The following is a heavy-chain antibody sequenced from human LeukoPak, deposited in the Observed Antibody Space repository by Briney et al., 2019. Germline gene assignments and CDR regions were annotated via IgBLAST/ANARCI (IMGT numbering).Heavy chain of an antibody. D-gene: IGHD3/OR15-3a*01. CDR3: ARDLSWRTGSLDY. CDR1: GFAFSDYY. Sequence: GGSLRLSCAASGFAFSDYYMIWIRQAPGKGLEWLGYISGSGSFTDYADSVKGRFNISRDNAKESVYLQMNSLRAEDTALYYCARDLSWRTGSLDYWGQGTMVTVSS. CDR2: ISGSGSFT. V-gene: IGHV3-11*05. J-gene: IGHJ4*02.